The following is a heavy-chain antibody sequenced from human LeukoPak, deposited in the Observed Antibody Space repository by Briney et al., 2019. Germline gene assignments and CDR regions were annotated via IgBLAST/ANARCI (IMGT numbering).Heavy chain of an antibody. D-gene: IGHD1-20*01. CDR1: GFSFSDSG. CDR3: VRELTVTTREYYFDL. J-gene: IGHJ4*02. Sequence: GGSLRLSCAASGFSFSDSGVDWVRQAPGKGLEWVSSVSASSAFIWYADSVKGRFTISRDNAKNSLYLRMSSLRAEDTALYFCVRELTVTTREYYFDLWGQRTLVTVSS. V-gene: IGHV3-21*01. CDR2: VSASSAFI.